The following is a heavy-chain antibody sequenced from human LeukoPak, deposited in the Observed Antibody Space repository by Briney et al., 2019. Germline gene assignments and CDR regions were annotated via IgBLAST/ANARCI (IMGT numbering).Heavy chain of an antibody. D-gene: IGHD3-10*01. J-gene: IGHJ4*02. CDR2: ISYDGSNK. CDR1: GLTFSKSW. CDR3: AKGSLLVRGVIQGGVDY. Sequence: GGSLRLSCAASGLTFSKSWMNWVRQAPGKGLEWVAVISYDGSNKYYADSVKGRFTISRDNSKNTLYLQMNSLRAEDTAVYYCAKGSLLVRGVIQGGVDYWGQGTLVTVSS. V-gene: IGHV3-30*18.